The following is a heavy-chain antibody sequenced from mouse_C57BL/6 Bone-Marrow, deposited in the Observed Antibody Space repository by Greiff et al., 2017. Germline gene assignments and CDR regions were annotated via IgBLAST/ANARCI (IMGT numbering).Heavy chain of an antibody. Sequence: QVQLQQPGAELVMPGASVKLSCKASGYTFTSYWMHWVKQRPGQGLEWIGEIDPYDSYTKYNQKFKGKSTLTVDKSSSTDYMQLSSLSSEDSTVYYCARSFYYCGIICAMDYWGQGTSVTVSS. V-gene: IGHV1-69*01. CDR2: IDPYDSYT. J-gene: IGHJ4*01. CDR3: ARSFYYCGIICAMDY. D-gene: IGHD1-1*01. CDR1: GYTFTSYW.